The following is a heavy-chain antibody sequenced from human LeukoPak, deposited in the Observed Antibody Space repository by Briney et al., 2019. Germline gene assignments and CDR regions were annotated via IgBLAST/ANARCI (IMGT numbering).Heavy chain of an antibody. Sequence: PSQTLSLTCTVSGGSISGVDYYWSWIRQPPGKGLEWIGYIYNSGSTYYNPSLKSRVTISVDTSKNQFSLKLSSVTAADTAVYYCAREACGGSCYLGRGAFDIWGQGAMVTVSS. CDR1: GGSISGVDYY. CDR3: AREACGGSCYLGRGAFDI. J-gene: IGHJ3*02. V-gene: IGHV4-30-4*01. D-gene: IGHD2-15*01. CDR2: IYNSGST.